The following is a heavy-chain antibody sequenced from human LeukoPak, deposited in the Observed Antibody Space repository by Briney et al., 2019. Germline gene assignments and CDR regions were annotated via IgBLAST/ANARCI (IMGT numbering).Heavy chain of an antibody. CDR1: GFTFSSYG. CDR3: AKDRDANSYYYDSSGALLGY. Sequence: PGGSLRLSCAASGFTFSSYGMHWVRQAPGKGLEWVAFIRYDGSNKYYADSVKGRFTISRDNSKNTLYLQMNSLRAEDTAVYYCAKDRDANSYYYDSSGALLGYWGQGTLVTVSS. D-gene: IGHD3-22*01. V-gene: IGHV3-30*02. CDR2: IRYDGSNK. J-gene: IGHJ4*02.